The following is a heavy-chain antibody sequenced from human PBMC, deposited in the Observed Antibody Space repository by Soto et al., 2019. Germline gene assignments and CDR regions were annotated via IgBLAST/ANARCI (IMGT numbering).Heavy chain of an antibody. D-gene: IGHD3-16*01. CDR3: AKDAGPLGTNGWYFDV. CDR2: ISNGGDYI. J-gene: IGHJ2*01. V-gene: IGHV3-23*01. Sequence: EVQLLESGGGLVQPGGSLRLSCAASGYKLSNYAMTWVRQAPGKGLEWVSCISNGGDYIYYADAVKGRVTISRDRSTSTLYLQLNGLTADDTAVYSCAKDAGPLGTNGWYFDVWGRGTLVTVSP. CDR1: GYKLSNYA.